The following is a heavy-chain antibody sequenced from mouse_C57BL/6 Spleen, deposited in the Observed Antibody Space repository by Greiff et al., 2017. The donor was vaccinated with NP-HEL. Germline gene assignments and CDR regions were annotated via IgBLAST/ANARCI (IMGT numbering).Heavy chain of an antibody. CDR3: SRSGVTTVPARYFDV. D-gene: IGHD1-1*01. V-gene: IGHV1-72*01. Sequence: QVQLQQPGAELVKPGASVKLSCKASGYTFTSYWMHWVKQRPGRGLEWIGRIDPNSGGTKYNEKFKSKATLTVDKPSSTAYMQLSSLTSEDSAVYYCSRSGVTTVPARYFDVWGTGTTVTISS. J-gene: IGHJ1*03. CDR1: GYTFTSYW. CDR2: IDPNSGGT.